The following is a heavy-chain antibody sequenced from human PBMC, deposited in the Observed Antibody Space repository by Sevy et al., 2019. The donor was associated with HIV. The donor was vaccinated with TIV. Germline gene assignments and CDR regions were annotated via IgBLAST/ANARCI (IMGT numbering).Heavy chain of an antibody. D-gene: IGHD2-21*02. J-gene: IGHJ4*02. Sequence: GGSLRLSCAASGFTFTLYTIHWVRQAPGKGLEWVALISYSGTNKYYADSVKGRFTISRDDSKNTAYLQMNNLRTDDTAVYYCARVVVEYCTDDCYHRFDYWGQGTQVTVSS. CDR3: ARVVVEYCTDDCYHRFDY. V-gene: IGHV3-30-3*01. CDR1: GFTFTLYT. CDR2: ISYSGTNK.